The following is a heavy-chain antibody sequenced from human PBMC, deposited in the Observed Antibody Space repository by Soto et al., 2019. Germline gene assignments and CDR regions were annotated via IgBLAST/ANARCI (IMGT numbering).Heavy chain of an antibody. CDR2: IIPILGIA. CDR1: GGTFSSYT. V-gene: IGHV1-69*04. J-gene: IGHJ6*03. Sequence: ASVKVSCKASGGTFSSYTISWVRQAPGQGLEWMGRIIPILGIANYAQKFQGRVTITADKSTSTAYMELSSLRSEDTAVYYCAREVRGWNQLDDGYYYYMDVWGKGTTVTVSS. CDR3: AREVRGWNQLDDGYYYYMDV. D-gene: IGHD1-1*01.